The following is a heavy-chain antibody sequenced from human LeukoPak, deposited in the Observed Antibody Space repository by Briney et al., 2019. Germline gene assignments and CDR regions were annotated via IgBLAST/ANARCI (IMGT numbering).Heavy chain of an antibody. Sequence: ASVKVSCKASGYTFTSYDINWVRQATGQGLEWMGWMNPNSGNTGYAQKFQGRVTMTRNTSISTAYMELSSLRSEDTAVYYCARGRRSITIFGVAKTKDKYYLDYWGQGTLVTVSS. V-gene: IGHV1-8*01. D-gene: IGHD3-3*01. CDR1: GYTFTSYD. CDR3: ARGRRSITIFGVAKTKDKYYLDY. J-gene: IGHJ4*02. CDR2: MNPNSGNT.